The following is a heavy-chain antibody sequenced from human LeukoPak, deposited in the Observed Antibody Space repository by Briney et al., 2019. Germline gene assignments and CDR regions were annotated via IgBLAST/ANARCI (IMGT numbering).Heavy chain of an antibody. D-gene: IGHD3-16*01. CDR1: GPTFRSYG. CDR3: ATLLGGDGMDV. V-gene: IGHV3-33*01. Sequence: GGSLRLSCVASGPTFRSYGMHWVRQAPGKGLEWVAAIWYDGSNKYYADSVKGRFTISRDNSKNTLYLQMNSLRVEDTAVYYCATLLGGDGMDVWGQGTTVIVPS. J-gene: IGHJ6*02. CDR2: IWYDGSNK.